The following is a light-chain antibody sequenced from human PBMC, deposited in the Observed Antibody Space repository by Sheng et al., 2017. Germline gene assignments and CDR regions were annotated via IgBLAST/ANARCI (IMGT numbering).Light chain of an antibody. J-gene: IGKJ5*01. CDR2: DAS. Sequence: EIVLTQSPATLSLFPGERATLSCRASQSVLNYLAWYQQKPGQAPRLLIYDASNRATGIPARFSGSGSGTDFTLTISSLEPEDFAVYYCQQRGNWPFTFGQGTRLEIK. CDR3: QQRGNWPFT. CDR1: QSVLNY. V-gene: IGKV3-11*01.